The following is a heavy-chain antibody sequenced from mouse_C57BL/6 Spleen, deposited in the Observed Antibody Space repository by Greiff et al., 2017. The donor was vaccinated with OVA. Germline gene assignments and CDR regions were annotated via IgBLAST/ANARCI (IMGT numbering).Heavy chain of an antibody. J-gene: IGHJ2*01. CDR2: IWSGGSS. V-gene: IGHV2-2*01. CDR1: GFSLTSYG. CDR3: AREGLRRACYFDC. D-gene: IGHD2-4*01. Sequence: VQLVESGPGLVQPSQSLSITCTVSGFSLTSYGVPWVRQSPGKGLEWLGVIWSGGSSDYNAAFISRLSISKDNSKSQDFFKMNSQQADATAIYYCAREGLRRACYFDCWGQGTTLTVSS.